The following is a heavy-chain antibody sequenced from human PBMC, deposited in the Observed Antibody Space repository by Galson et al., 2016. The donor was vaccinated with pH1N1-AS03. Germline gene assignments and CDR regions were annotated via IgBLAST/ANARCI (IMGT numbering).Heavy chain of an antibody. Sequence: SLRLSCAASGFTFSTHTMHWVRQAPGKGLEWVAAISYDGGDKFYADSVKGRFTISRDNSKNTLYLQVNTLRAEETAVYYRAREKTNVGADYYGMDVWGQGTTVTVSS. CDR3: AREKTNVGADYYGMDV. J-gene: IGHJ6*01. CDR2: ISYDGGDK. V-gene: IGHV3-30-3*01. D-gene: IGHD1-26*01. CDR1: GFTFSTHT.